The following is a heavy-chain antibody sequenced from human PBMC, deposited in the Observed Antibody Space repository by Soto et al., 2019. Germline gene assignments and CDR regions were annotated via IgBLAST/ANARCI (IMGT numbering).Heavy chain of an antibody. CDR2: ISTTGRTT. CDR1: GFTFSNYA. Sequence: EVQLLESGGGLVQPGGSLRLSCAASGFTFSNYAMSWVRQAPGKGLEWVSGISTTGRTTYSPDSVKGRFTISRDNSKDTLYLQINSLRAEDTAVYYWAKEGVTTSLSDFDYWGQGTLVTVSS. J-gene: IGHJ4*02. D-gene: IGHD1-26*01. CDR3: AKEGVTTSLSDFDY. V-gene: IGHV3-23*01.